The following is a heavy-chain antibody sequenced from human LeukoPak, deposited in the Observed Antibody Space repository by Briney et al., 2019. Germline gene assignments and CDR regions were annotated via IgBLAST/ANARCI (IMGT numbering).Heavy chain of an antibody. CDR2: INPDDSEI. Sequence: GESLKISCKGSGYSFTNYWIGWVRQTPGKGLEWMGIINPDDSEIKYSPSLQGQVTISADKSISTAYLQWSSLKASDTAMYYCARLHSSSSSGGMDVWGQGTTVTVSS. V-gene: IGHV5-51*01. CDR3: ARLHSSSSSGGMDV. D-gene: IGHD6-6*01. CDR1: GYSFTNYW. J-gene: IGHJ6*02.